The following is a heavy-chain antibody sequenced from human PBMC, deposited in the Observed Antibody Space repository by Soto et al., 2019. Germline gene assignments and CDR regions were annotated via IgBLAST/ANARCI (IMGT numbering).Heavy chain of an antibody. CDR2: IGTAGDT. CDR3: ARVAAAGTFGYYGMDV. V-gene: IGHV3-13*01. J-gene: IGHJ6*02. D-gene: IGHD6-13*01. CDR1: GFTFSSYD. Sequence: GGSLRLSCAASGFTFSSYDMPWVRQATGKGLEWVSAIGTAGDTYYPGSVKGRFTISRENAKNSLYLQMNSLRAGDTAVYYCARVAAAGTFGYYGMDVWGQGTTVTVSS.